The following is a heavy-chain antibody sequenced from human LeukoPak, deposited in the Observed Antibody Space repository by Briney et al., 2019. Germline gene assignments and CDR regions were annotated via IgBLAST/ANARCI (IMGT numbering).Heavy chain of an antibody. CDR2: INHSGST. V-gene: IGHV4-34*01. Sequence: SETLSLTCAVYGGSFSGYYWSWIRQPPGKGLEWIGEINHSGSTNYNPSLKSRVTISVDTSKNQFSLKLSSVTAADTAVYYCARGWLIAPADSFDYWGQGTLVTVSS. CDR1: GGSFSGYY. CDR3: ARGWLIAPADSFDY. D-gene: IGHD6-13*01. J-gene: IGHJ4*02.